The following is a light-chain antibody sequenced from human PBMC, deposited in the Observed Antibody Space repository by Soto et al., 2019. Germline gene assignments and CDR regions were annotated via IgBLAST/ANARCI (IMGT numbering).Light chain of an antibody. Sequence: QPVLTQSSSASASLGSSVKLTCTLSSGHSSYIIAWHQQQPGKAPRYLMKLEGSGSYNKGSGVPDRFSGSSSGADRYLTISNLQSEDEADYYCETWDSNTYWVFGGGTK. V-gene: IGLV4-60*03. J-gene: IGLJ3*02. CDR2: LEGSGSY. CDR1: SGHSSYI. CDR3: ETWDSNTYWV.